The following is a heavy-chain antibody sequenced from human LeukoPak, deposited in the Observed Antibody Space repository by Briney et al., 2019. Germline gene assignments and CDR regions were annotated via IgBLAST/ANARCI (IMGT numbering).Heavy chain of an antibody. Sequence: PGGSQRLSCAASGFTFSSYWMNWVRQAPGKGLEWVANIKQDGSEKYYVDSVKGRFTISRDNAKNSLYLQMNSLRAEDTAVYYCARARDYGDYNWYFDLWGRGTLVTVSS. CDR2: IKQDGSEK. V-gene: IGHV3-7*01. J-gene: IGHJ2*01. D-gene: IGHD4-17*01. CDR1: GFTFSSYW. CDR3: ARARDYGDYNWYFDL.